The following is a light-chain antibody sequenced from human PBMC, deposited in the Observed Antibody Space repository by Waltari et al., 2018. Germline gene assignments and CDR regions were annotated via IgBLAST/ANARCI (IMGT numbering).Light chain of an antibody. V-gene: IGKV3-20*01. J-gene: IGKJ1*01. CDR1: QSVSRA. CDR2: GAS. Sequence: EVVLSQYPGRLSSSPGERVTLSRRASQSVSRALAWYQEKPGQAPRLLIFGASNRATGIPDRCSGSGSETDFSLTISRLEPEDFAVYYCQHYVRLPATFGRGTKVEIK. CDR3: QHYVRLPAT.